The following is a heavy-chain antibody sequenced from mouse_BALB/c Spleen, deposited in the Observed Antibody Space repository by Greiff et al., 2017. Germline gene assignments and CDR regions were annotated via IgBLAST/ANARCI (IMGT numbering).Heavy chain of an antibody. V-gene: IGHV5-9-3*01. CDR2: ISSGGSYT. J-gene: IGHJ2*01. CDR3: ARQAGLDWDYFDY. Sequence: EVQLVESGGGLVKPGGSLKLSCAASGFTFSSYAMSWVRQTPEKRLEWVATISSGGSYTYYPDSVKGRFTISRDNAKNTLYLQMSSLRSEDTAMYYCARQAGLDWDYFDYWGQGTTLTVSS. D-gene: IGHD4-1*01. CDR1: GFTFSSYA.